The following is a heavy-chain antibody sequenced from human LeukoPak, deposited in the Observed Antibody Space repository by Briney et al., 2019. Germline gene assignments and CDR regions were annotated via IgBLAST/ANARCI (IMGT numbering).Heavy chain of an antibody. CDR3: AKGAYDFWSGYKYNWFDP. J-gene: IGHJ5*02. D-gene: IGHD3-3*01. CDR2: ISGSGGST. V-gene: IGHV3-64*04. CDR1: GFTFSSYS. Sequence: GGSLRLSCSASGFTFSSYSMHWVRQAPGKGLEYVSAISGSGGSTYYADSVKGRFTISRDNSKNTLYLQMNSLRAEDTAVYYCAKGAYDFWSGYKYNWFDPWGQGTLVTVSS.